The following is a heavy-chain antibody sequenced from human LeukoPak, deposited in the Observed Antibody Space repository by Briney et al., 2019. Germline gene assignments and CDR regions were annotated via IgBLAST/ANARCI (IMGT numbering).Heavy chain of an antibody. Sequence: GGSLRLSCAASGFTFSSYSMNWVRQAPGKGLEWVSYISSSSSTIYYADSVKGRFTISRDNAKNSLYLQMNSLRAEDTAVYYCARDLHDLRAAGTFDYWGQGTLVTVSS. D-gene: IGHD6-13*01. V-gene: IGHV3-48*01. CDR1: GFTFSSYS. CDR2: ISSSSSTI. CDR3: ARDLHDLRAAGTFDY. J-gene: IGHJ4*02.